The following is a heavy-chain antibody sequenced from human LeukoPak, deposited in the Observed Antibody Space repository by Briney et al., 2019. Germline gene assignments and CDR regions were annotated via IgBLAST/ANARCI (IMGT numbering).Heavy chain of an antibody. Sequence: GGALRLSCAASGFTFSSQWMSGVGQAGGKGLEGVGNIKQDGSEKYYVDSVKGRFTFSRDNAKKSLYLKMNNLRAEDTAVYYCARDGVAAGVYFDCWGQGTLVTVSS. CDR3: ARDGVAAGVYFDC. D-gene: IGHD6-13*01. J-gene: IGHJ4*02. CDR1: GFTFSSQW. CDR2: IKQDGSEK. V-gene: IGHV3-7*01.